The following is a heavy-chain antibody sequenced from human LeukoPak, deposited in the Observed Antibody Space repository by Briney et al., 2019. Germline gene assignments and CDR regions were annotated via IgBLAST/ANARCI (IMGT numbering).Heavy chain of an antibody. D-gene: IGHD2-21*02. CDR1: GGSFSGYY. CDR3: AAYCGGDCLENAKGSDAFDI. V-gene: IGHV4-34*01. J-gene: IGHJ3*02. Sequence: WETLSLTCAVYGGSFSGYYWSWIRLPPGKGLEWIGEINHSGSTNYNPSLKSRVTISVDTSKNQFSLKLSSVTAADTAVYYCAAYCGGDCLENAKGSDAFDIWGQGTMVTVSS. CDR2: INHSGST.